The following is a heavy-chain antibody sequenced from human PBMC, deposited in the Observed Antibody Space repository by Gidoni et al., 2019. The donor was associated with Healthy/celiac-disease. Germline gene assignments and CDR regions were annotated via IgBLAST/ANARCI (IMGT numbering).Heavy chain of an antibody. J-gene: IGHJ6*02. CDR2: SSGSGGST. Sequence: VQLLESGGGLVKTGGSRRVACAASGLTFGSYAMRWVRQDPGKGLEWVSASSGSGGSTYYADSVKGRFTISRDNSKNTLYLQMNSLRAEDTAVYYCAKRPKLYCSGGSCYDYYGMDVWGQGTTVTVSS. CDR3: AKRPKLYCSGGSCYDYYGMDV. D-gene: IGHD2-15*01. CDR1: GLTFGSYA. V-gene: IGHV3-23*01.